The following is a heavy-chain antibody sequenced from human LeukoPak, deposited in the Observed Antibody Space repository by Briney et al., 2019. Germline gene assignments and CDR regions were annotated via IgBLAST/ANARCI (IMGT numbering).Heavy chain of an antibody. J-gene: IGHJ5*02. CDR3: ARPIFGVVIIGWFDP. CDR2: ISGSGGST. D-gene: IGHD3-3*01. Sequence: GGSLRLSCAASRLTFSSYAMSWVRQAPGKGLEWVSAISGSGGSTYYADSVKGRFTISRDNSKNTLYLQMNSLRAEDTAVYYCARPIFGVVIIGWFDPWGQGTLVTVSS. V-gene: IGHV3-23*01. CDR1: RLTFSSYA.